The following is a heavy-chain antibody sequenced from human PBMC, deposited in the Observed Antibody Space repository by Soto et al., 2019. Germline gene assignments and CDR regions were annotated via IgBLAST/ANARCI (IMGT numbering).Heavy chain of an antibody. V-gene: IGHV3-11*01. Sequence: QVQLVESGGGLVKPGGSLRLSCAASGFTFSDSFMSWSRQTLGKGLEWLSYISGRAGNIYYADSVRGRFTISRDNAKNSVYLQMNSLRAEGTAVYYCAGDQGPNYMAVWGKGTTVTVS. CDR3: AGDQGPNYMAV. CDR1: GFTFSDSF. J-gene: IGHJ6*03. CDR2: ISGRAGNI.